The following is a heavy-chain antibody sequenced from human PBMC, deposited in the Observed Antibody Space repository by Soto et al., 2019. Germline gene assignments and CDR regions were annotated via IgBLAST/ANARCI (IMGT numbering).Heavy chain of an antibody. D-gene: IGHD2-2*01. CDR1: GYTFTGYY. CDR3: ARGTPKPYYYYGMDV. CDR2: INPNSGGT. J-gene: IGHJ6*02. V-gene: IGHV1-2*04. Sequence: ASVKVSCKASGYTFTGYYMHWVRQAPGQGLEWMGWINPNSGGTNYAQKFQGWVTMTRDTSISTAYMELSRLRSDDTAVYYCARGTPKPYYYYGMDVWGQGTTVTVSS.